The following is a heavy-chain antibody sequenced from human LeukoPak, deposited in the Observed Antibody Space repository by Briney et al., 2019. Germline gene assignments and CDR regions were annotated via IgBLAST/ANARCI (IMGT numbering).Heavy chain of an antibody. CDR3: ARQGDYGDYVRY. V-gene: IGHV4-39*01. CDR2: IYYSGSI. CDR1: GGSISSSSYY. J-gene: IGHJ4*02. D-gene: IGHD4-17*01. Sequence: SETLSLTCTVSGGSISSSSYYWGWIRQPPGKGLEWIGSIYYSGSIYYNPSLMSRVTISVDTSKNQFFLKLSSVTAAYTAVYYCARQGDYGDYVRYWGQGTLVTVSS.